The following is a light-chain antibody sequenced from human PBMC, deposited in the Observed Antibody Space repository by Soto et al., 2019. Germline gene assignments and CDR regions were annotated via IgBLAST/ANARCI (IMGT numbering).Light chain of an antibody. J-gene: IGKJ1*01. Sequence: DIQLTQSPSFLSASVGDRVTITCRASQDISSYLAWYQQRPGKVPRFLTHSASTLQSGVPSRFSATGSVTTFTLTISSLQPEDIATYDCQQLNRFTRTFGQGTKVEV. CDR3: QQLNRFTRT. CDR1: QDISSY. V-gene: IGKV1-9*01. CDR2: SAS.